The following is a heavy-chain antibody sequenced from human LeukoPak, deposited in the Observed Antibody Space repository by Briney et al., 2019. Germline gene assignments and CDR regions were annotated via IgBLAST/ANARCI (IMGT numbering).Heavy chain of an antibody. CDR2: ISSSGGST. CDR1: GFTFSSSA. J-gene: IGHJ4*02. Sequence: GGSLRLSCAASGFTFSSSAMSWVRQVPGKGLEWVSGISSSGGSTNYADSVRGRFTISRDNSKNTLYVQMNSLRDEDTALYYCAKESERGNYYDSSGYYENDYWGQGTLVTVSS. CDR3: AKESERGNYYDSSGYYENDY. D-gene: IGHD3-22*01. V-gene: IGHV3-23*01.